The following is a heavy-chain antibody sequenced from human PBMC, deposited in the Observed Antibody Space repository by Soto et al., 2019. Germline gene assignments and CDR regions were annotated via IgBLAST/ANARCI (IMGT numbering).Heavy chain of an antibody. J-gene: IGHJ5*02. V-gene: IGHV3-7*01. D-gene: IGHD6-13*01. CDR2: IREDGKEI. CDR1: GFTLSSYW. Sequence: PGGSLRLSCAASGFTLSSYWMAWVRQTPGKGLEFVANIREDGKEINYVDSVKGRFTISRDNAKNSLFLQMNSLRDDDTAVYYCTRDASRDSSARGWFDPWGPGTLVTVSS. CDR3: TRDASRDSSARGWFDP.